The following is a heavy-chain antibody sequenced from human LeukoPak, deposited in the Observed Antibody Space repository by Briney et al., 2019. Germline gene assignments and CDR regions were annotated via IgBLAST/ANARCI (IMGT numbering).Heavy chain of an antibody. CDR3: ARPRYYYDSSGHYPDAFDI. J-gene: IGHJ3*02. CDR2: INPNSGGT. Sequence: ASVKVSCKASGYTFTSYYMHWVRQAPGQGLEWMGWINPNSGGTNYAQKFQGRVTMTRDTSISTAYMELSRLRSDNTAVYYCARPRYYYDSSGHYPDAFDIWGQGTMVTVSS. CDR1: GYTFTSYY. V-gene: IGHV1-2*02. D-gene: IGHD3-22*01.